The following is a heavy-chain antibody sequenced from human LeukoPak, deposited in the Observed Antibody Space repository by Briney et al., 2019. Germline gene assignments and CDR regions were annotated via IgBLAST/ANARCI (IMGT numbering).Heavy chain of an antibody. Sequence: ASVKVSCKTSGYVFINYYIHWVRLAPGQGLQWMGWINPKSGATYYAQSFQGRVALTTDTSISTAYMELSSLRPDDTAIYFCARSVTYNWFDPWGQGTRVTVSS. J-gene: IGHJ5*02. D-gene: IGHD2-21*02. CDR1: GYVFINYY. CDR2: INPKSGAT. V-gene: IGHV1-2*02. CDR3: ARSVTYNWFDP.